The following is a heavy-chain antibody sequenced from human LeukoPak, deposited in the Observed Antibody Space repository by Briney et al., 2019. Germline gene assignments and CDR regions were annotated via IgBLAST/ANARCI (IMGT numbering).Heavy chain of an antibody. CDR1: GFTFSSYS. CDR2: ISTGSSII. D-gene: IGHD6-19*01. V-gene: IGHV3-48*01. J-gene: IGHJ3*02. CDR3: AREKYSSGWYDAFDI. Sequence: GGSLRLSCAASGFTFSSYSMNWVRQAPGKGLEWVSYISTGSSIIYHADSVKGRFTISRDNAKNSLYLQMNSLRAEDTAVYYCAREKYSSGWYDAFDIWGQGTMVTVSS.